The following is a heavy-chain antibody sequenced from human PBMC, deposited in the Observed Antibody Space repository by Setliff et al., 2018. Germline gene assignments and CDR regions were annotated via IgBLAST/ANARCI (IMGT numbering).Heavy chain of an antibody. V-gene: IGHV3-30-3*01. CDR1: GFTFSSYA. D-gene: IGHD3-22*01. CDR2: ISYDGSNT. Sequence: SGGSLRLSCAASGFTFSSYAMHWVRQAPGKGLEWVAVISYDGSNTYYADSMKGRLTISRDNSKTSGFLQMNSLIVEDTAVYYCARVHYETSTYSPTLFDHWGQGALVTVSS. CDR3: ARVHYETSTYSPTLFDH. J-gene: IGHJ4*02.